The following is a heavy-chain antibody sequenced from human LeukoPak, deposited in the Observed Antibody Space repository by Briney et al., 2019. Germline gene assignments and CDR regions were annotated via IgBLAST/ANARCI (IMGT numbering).Heavy chain of an antibody. CDR3: ARDGPLPGIGDAFDI. D-gene: IGHD3-10*01. CDR1: GYTFTSYY. J-gene: IGHJ3*02. V-gene: IGHV1-46*01. CDR2: INPSGGST. Sequence: GASVKVSCKASGYTFTSYYMHWVRQAPGQGLGWMGIINPSGGSTSYAQKFQGRVTMTRDTSTSTVYMELSSLRSEDTAVYYCARDGPLPGIGDAFDIWGQGTMVTVSS.